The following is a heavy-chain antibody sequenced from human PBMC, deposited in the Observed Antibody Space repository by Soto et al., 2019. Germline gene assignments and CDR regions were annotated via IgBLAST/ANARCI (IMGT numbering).Heavy chain of an antibody. V-gene: IGHV3-30*18. D-gene: IGHD3-9*01. CDR1: GFIFSSYG. Sequence: QVHLVESGGGVVQPGRSLRLSCAASGFIFSSYGMHWVRQAPGKGLEWVAVISYDGSDKYFTDSVKGRFTISRDNSKNTLYLQMDRLRAEDTAVYYCSKNRVFYVILTGQYEIGYHGMDVWCQGTTVTVSS. J-gene: IGHJ6*02. CDR3: SKNRVFYVILTGQYEIGYHGMDV. CDR2: ISYDGSDK.